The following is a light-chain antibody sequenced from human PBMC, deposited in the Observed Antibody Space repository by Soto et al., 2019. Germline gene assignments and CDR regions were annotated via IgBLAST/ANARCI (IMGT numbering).Light chain of an antibody. CDR2: GAS. CDR1: QSVSSNY. V-gene: IGKV3-20*01. CDR3: QQYGSSPRT. J-gene: IGKJ1*01. Sequence: EIVLTQSPGTLSLSPGERATLSCRASQSVSSNYLAWYQQKPGQAPRLLIYGASSRATGIPDRFSGSGSGTDFPLTITGLEPEDFAVYYCQQYGSSPRTFGQGTKVEIK.